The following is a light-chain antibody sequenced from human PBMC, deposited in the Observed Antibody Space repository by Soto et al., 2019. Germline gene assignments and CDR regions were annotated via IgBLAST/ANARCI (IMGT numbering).Light chain of an antibody. J-gene: IGLJ3*02. CDR2: SNN. V-gene: IGLV1-44*01. CDR3: AAWDDSLNGWV. Sequence: QAVVTQPRSASGTPGQRVTISCSGSSSNIGTNNVAWYQQVPGTAPNLLMFSNNQRPSGVPERFSASKSGTSASLAISGLQSEDEADYYCAAWDDSLNGWVFGGGTKLTVL. CDR1: SSNIGTNN.